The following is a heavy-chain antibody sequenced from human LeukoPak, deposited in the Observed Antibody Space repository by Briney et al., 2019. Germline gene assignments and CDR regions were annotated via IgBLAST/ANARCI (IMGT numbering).Heavy chain of an antibody. Sequence: GGSLRLSCAASGFTFSSYEMNWVRQAPGKGLEWVSYISSSGSTIYYADSVKGRFTISRDNSKNTLYLQMNSLRAEDTAVYSCAKSLMIVVLNSFDYWGQGTLVTVSS. D-gene: IGHD3-22*01. J-gene: IGHJ4*02. V-gene: IGHV3-48*03. CDR1: GFTFSSYE. CDR2: ISSSGSTI. CDR3: AKSLMIVVLNSFDY.